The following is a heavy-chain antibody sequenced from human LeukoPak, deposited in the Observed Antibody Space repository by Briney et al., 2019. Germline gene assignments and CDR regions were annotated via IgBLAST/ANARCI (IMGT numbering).Heavy chain of an antibody. J-gene: IGHJ6*02. CDR2: INHSGST. Sequence: PSETLSLTCAVYGGSFSGYYWSWIRQPPGKGLEWIGEINHSGSTNYNPSLKSRVTISVDTSKNQFSLKLSSVTAADTAVYYCARAGNYLDYYYGMDVWGQGTTVTVSS. D-gene: IGHD4-11*01. CDR3: ARAGNYLDYYYGMDV. V-gene: IGHV4-34*01. CDR1: GGSFSGYY.